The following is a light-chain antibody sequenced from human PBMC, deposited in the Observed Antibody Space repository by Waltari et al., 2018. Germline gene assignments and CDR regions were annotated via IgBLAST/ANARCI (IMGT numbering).Light chain of an antibody. CDR1: QSISIW. Sequence: DIQMTQSPSTLSASVGDRVSITSRASQSISIWLAWYQQRSGKAPKLLISKSSSLESGVPSRFSGSGSGTEFTLTITNLHPDDFATYYCQHYDNYPVAFGQGTKLEIK. CDR3: QHYDNYPVA. J-gene: IGKJ2*01. V-gene: IGKV1-5*03. CDR2: KSS.